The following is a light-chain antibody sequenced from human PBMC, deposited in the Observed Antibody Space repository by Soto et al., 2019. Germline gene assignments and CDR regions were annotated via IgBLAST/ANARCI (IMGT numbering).Light chain of an antibody. J-gene: IGKJ2*01. V-gene: IGKV3-20*01. CDR3: QQYGSSPYT. CDR2: GAS. Sequence: EIVLTQSPGTLSLSPGERATLSCRASQSVSSSYLAWYQQKPGQAPRLLIYGASSRATGSPDRFSRGGSATDFTLTISRLEPEDFAVYYCQQYGSSPYTFGQGTKLEIK. CDR1: QSVSSSY.